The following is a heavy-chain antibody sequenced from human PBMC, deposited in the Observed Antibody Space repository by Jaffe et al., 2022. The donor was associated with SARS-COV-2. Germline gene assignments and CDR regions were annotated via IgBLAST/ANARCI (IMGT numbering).Heavy chain of an antibody. CDR1: GGSISSSSYY. V-gene: IGHV4-39*01. J-gene: IGHJ4*02. Sequence: QLQLQESGPGLVKPSETLSLTCTVSGGSISSSSYYWGWIRQPPGKGLEWIGSIYYSGSTYYNPSLKSRVTISVDTSKNQFSLKLSSVTAADTAVYYCARLYEVVAATPHYYFDYWGQGTLVTVSS. CDR3: ARLYEVVAATPHYYFDY. D-gene: IGHD2-15*01. CDR2: IYYSGST.